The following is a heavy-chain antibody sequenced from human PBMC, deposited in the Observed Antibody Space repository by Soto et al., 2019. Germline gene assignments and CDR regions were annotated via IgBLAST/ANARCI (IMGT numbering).Heavy chain of an antibody. V-gene: IGHV1-69*01. CDR1: GGTFSSYA. J-gene: IGHJ6*02. CDR3: ASIVLYRKYYSYYGMDV. CDR2: IIPIFGTA. Sequence: QVQLVQSGAEVKKPGSSVKVSCKASGGTFSSYAISWVRQAPGQGLEWMGGIIPIFGTANYAQKFQGRVTITEDESTSTAYMQLSSLGSEDTAVYYCASIVLYRKYYSYYGMDVWGHGTTVTVSS. D-gene: IGHD2-8*01.